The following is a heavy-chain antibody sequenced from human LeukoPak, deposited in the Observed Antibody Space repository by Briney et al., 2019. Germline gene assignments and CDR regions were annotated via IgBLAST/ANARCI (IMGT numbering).Heavy chain of an antibody. CDR3: AKASGAGYSYGLDY. Sequence: GRSLRLSCAASGLTFSSYAMSWVRQAPGKGLEWVSAISGSGGSTYYADSVKGRFTISRDNSKNTLYLQMNSLRAEDTAVYYCAKASGAGYSYGLDYWGQGTLVTVSS. CDR1: GLTFSSYA. V-gene: IGHV3-23*01. D-gene: IGHD5-18*01. J-gene: IGHJ4*02. CDR2: ISGSGGST.